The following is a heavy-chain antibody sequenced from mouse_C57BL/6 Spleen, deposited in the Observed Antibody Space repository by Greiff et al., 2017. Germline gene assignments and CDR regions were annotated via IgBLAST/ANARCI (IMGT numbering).Heavy chain of an antibody. V-gene: IGHV1-82*01. CDR3: ARGGDGGAY. CDR2: IYPGDGDT. D-gene: IGHD3-3*01. Sequence: QVQLQQSGPELVKPGASVKISCKASGYAFSSSWMNWVKQRPGKGLEWIGRIYPGDGDTNYNGKFKGKATLTADKSSSTAYMQLSSLPSEDSAVYFCARGGDGGAYWGQGTTLTVSS. J-gene: IGHJ2*01. CDR1: GYAFSSSW.